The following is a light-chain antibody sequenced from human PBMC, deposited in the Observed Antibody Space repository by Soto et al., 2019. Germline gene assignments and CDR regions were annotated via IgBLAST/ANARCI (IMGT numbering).Light chain of an antibody. CDR1: SSDVGGYNY. CDR3: RSYTSSNTRV. V-gene: IGLV2-14*03. Sequence: QSVLTQPASVSGSPGQSITISCTGTSSDVGGYNYVSWYQQHPGKAPKLMIYDVTNRPSGVSNRFSGSKSGNTASLTISGLQAEDEADYYCRSYTSSNTRVFGSGTKLTVL. J-gene: IGLJ1*01. CDR2: DVT.